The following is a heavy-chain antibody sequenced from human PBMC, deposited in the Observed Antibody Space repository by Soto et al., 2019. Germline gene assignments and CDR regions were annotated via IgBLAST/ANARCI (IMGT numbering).Heavy chain of an antibody. Sequence: QITLNESGPTLVKPTQTLTLTCTFSGFSLGTYGVGVGWIRQPPGKALEWLALIYWDDDKRYSPSLKSRLTITMATSKSQLFLTLTHLYPVDTATYYCAHRGGGIVEWDFDLWGRGTPVIVSS. CDR1: GFSLGTYGVG. J-gene: IGHJ2*01. V-gene: IGHV2-5*02. D-gene: IGHD1-26*01. CDR2: IYWDDDK. CDR3: AHRGGGIVEWDFDL.